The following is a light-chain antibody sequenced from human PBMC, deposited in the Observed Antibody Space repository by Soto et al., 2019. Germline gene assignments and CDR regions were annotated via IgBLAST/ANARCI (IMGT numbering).Light chain of an antibody. CDR1: SNDVGGYDH. CDR3: SSFASTHTYV. CDR2: SVS. V-gene: IGLV2-14*01. J-gene: IGLJ1*01. Sequence: QSVLTQPASVSGSPGQSITISCTGTSNDVGGYDHVAWFQQFPGKTPKLVIYSVSNRPSGVSHRFSGSKSGNTASLTISGLQAEDEADYYCSSFASTHTYVFGTGTKLTVL.